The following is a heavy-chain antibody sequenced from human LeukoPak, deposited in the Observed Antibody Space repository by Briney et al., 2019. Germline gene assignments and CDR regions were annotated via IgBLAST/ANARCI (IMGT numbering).Heavy chain of an antibody. CDR3: AGGLQDYYDSIKN. CDR1: GYTFTSYD. Sequence: ASVKVSCKASGYTFTSYDINWVRQATGQGLEWMGWMNPNSGNTGYAQKFQGRVTMTRNTSISTAYMELSSLRSEDTAVYYCAGGLQDYYDSIKNWGQGTLVTVSS. J-gene: IGHJ4*02. V-gene: IGHV1-8*01. D-gene: IGHD3-22*01. CDR2: MNPNSGNT.